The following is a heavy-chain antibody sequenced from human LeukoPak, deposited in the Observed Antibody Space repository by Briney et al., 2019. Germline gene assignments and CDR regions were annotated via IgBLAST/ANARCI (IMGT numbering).Heavy chain of an antibody. CDR1: GGSISSHY. CDR3: ARDQWLDP. J-gene: IGHJ5*02. V-gene: IGHV4-59*11. CDR2: IYYSGST. Sequence: SETLSLTCTVSGGSISSHYWSWIRQPPGKGLEWIGYIYYSGSTNYNPSLKSRVTISVDTSKNQFSLKLSSVTAADTAVYYCARDQWLDPWGQGTLVTVSS.